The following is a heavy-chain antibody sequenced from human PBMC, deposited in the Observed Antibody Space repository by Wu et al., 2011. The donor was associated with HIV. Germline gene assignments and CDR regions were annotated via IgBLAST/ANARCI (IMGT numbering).Heavy chain of an antibody. D-gene: IGHD2-21*01. CDR3: ARDFGGDGDS. Sequence: QVQLVQSGTEVKRPGASVTISCKASGYPLTSFFLHWVRQAPGQGLEWLGVINPTGGDTAYAQKFRGRLSLTRDTSSNRAYLELTSLTSEDTAVYFCARDFGGDGDSWGQGTLVTVSS. V-gene: IGHV1-46*01. J-gene: IGHJ4*02. CDR1: GYPLTSFF. CDR2: INPTGGDT.